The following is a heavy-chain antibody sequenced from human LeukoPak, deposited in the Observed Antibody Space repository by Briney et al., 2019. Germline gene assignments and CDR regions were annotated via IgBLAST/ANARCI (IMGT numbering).Heavy chain of an antibody. CDR3: ARGHDKRPLNPTVTPHYYYYYYGMDV. CDR2: INPSGGST. CDR1: GYPFTTYH. V-gene: IGHV1-46*01. Sequence: EASVKISCKASGYPFTTYHMHWVRQAPGQGLEWMGIINPSGGSTSYAQKFQGRVTMTRDTSTSTVYLELSSLRSEDTAVYYCARGHDKRPLNPTVTPHYYYYYYGMDVWGQGTTVTVSS. D-gene: IGHD4-11*01. J-gene: IGHJ6*02.